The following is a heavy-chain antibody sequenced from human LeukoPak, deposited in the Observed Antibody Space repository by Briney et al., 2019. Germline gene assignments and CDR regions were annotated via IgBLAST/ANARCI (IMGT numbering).Heavy chain of an antibody. CDR1: GFTFSSYW. J-gene: IGHJ4*02. CDR2: IKHDGTEK. Sequence: PGGSLRLSCAASGFTFSSYWMSWVRQAPGKGLEWVANIKHDGTEKYYVDSVKGRFTLSRDNAKNSLYLQMNSPRAEDTAVYYCAGDLVTMVRGALVGDYWGQGTLVTVSS. V-gene: IGHV3-7*01. CDR3: AGDLVTMVRGALVGDY. D-gene: IGHD3-10*01.